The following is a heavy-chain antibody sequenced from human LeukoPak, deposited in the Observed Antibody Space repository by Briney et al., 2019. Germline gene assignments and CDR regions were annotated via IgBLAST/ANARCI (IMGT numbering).Heavy chain of an antibody. CDR3: AKSAGWSGAFEY. CDR1: GFTFSSHE. J-gene: IGHJ4*02. Sequence: PGGSLRLSCAASGFTFSSHEMNWVRQAPGKGLEWVSYISSSGSTIYYADSVKGRFTISRDNSKNTLYLQMNSLRAEDTVVYYCAKSAGWSGAFEYWGQGTLVTVSS. CDR2: ISSSGSTI. V-gene: IGHV3-48*03. D-gene: IGHD6-19*01.